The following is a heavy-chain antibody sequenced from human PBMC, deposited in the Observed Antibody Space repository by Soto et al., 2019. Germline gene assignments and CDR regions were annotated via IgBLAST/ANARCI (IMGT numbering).Heavy chain of an antibody. Sequence: QVQLVQSGAEVKKPGASVKVSCKACGYTFTSYGVTWVRQAPGQGLEWMGWISGYNANTNYAQKFQGRVTVTTDTSTSTAYMELRSLRSDDTAVYYCAREVDTSGYYDAFDIWGQGTMVTVSS. CDR1: GYTFTSYG. J-gene: IGHJ3*02. D-gene: IGHD3-22*01. V-gene: IGHV1-18*01. CDR3: AREVDTSGYYDAFDI. CDR2: ISGYNANT.